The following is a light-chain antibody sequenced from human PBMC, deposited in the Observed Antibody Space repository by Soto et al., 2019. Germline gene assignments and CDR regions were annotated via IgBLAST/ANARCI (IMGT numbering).Light chain of an antibody. CDR2: EVS. V-gene: IGLV2-8*01. J-gene: IGLJ1*01. CDR3: SSYAGYNTYV. CDR1: SSDVGGYNY. Sequence: QSLLTQPPSASGSPGQSVTISCTGTSSDVGGYNYVSWYQQYPGKAPKLMIYEVSKRPSGVPDRFSGSKSGNTASLTVSGLQAEDEADYYCSSYAGYNTYVFGTGTKLTVL.